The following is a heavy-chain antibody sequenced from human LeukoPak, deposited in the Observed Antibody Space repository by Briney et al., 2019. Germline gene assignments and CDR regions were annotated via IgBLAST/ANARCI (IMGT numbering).Heavy chain of an antibody. J-gene: IGHJ4*02. D-gene: IGHD3-22*01. CDR3: AGSYYYDSSGYYS. Sequence: VASVKVSCKASGYTFTSYYMHWVRQAPGQGLEWMGGIIPIFGTANYAQKFQGRVTITTDESTSTAYMELSSLRSEDTAVYYCAGSYYYDSSGYYSWGQGTLVTVSS. CDR2: IIPIFGTA. V-gene: IGHV1-69*05. CDR1: GYTFTSYY.